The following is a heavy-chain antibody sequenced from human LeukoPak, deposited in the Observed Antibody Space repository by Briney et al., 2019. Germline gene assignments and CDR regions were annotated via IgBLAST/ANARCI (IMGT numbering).Heavy chain of an antibody. D-gene: IGHD6-25*01. V-gene: IGHV4-31*03. CDR1: GGSISSGGYY. J-gene: IGHJ4*02. CDR2: IYYSGST. Sequence: SETLSLTCTVSGGSISSGGYYWSWIRQHPGKGLECIGYIYYSGSTSYNPSLKSRVTISADTSKTQFSLRLTSVTAADTAIYYCVSSHASTRYTDSWGQGTLVTVSS. CDR3: VSSHASTRYTDS.